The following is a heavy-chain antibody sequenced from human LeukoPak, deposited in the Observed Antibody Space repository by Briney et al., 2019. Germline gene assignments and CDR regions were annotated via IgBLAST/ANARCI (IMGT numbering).Heavy chain of an antibody. Sequence: GGSLRLSCAASGFTFDDCGMSWVRQAPGKGLEWVSGINWNGGSTGYGDSLKGRFTISRDNAKNSLYLQMNSLRAEDTAVYYCARDPTVTNFHDAFDIWGQGTMVTVSS. J-gene: IGHJ3*02. CDR3: ARDPTVTNFHDAFDI. D-gene: IGHD4-17*01. V-gene: IGHV3-20*04. CDR1: GFTFDDCG. CDR2: INWNGGST.